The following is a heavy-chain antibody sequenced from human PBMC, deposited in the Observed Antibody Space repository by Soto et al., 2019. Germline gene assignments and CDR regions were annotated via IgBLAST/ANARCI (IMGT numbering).Heavy chain of an antibody. J-gene: IGHJ4*02. CDR1: KFTFGDYW. D-gene: IGHD3-16*02. V-gene: IGHV3-7*01. Sequence: LRLSCAVPKFTFGDYWMSWVRQAPGKGLEWISNIKQDGSDRNYADSVKGRFTISRDNADNSMYLQMNSLRAEDTAVYYCATLSYGQLRYFDNWGQGTLVTVSS. CDR3: ATLSYGQLRYFDN. CDR2: IKQDGSDR.